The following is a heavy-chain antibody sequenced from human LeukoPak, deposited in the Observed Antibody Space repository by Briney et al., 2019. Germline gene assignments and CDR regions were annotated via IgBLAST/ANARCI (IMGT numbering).Heavy chain of an antibody. CDR1: GGSISSYY. D-gene: IGHD3-10*01. CDR2: IYYSGST. J-gene: IGHJ4*02. CDR3: ARHGPADSRSYPLDY. Sequence: KPSETLSLTCTVSGGSISSYYWSWIRQPPGKGLEWIGYIYYSGSTNYNPSLKSRVTISVDPSENQISLKLSSVTAADTAVYYCARHGPADSRSYPLDYWGQGTLVTVSS. V-gene: IGHV4-59*08.